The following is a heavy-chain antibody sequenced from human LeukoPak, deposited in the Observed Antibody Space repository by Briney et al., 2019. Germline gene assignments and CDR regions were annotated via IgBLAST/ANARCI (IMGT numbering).Heavy chain of an antibody. CDR2: ISSSGSSI. CDR3: ARVRSAYGGSYYYYMDV. J-gene: IGHJ6*03. D-gene: IGHD6-25*01. V-gene: IGHV3-48*03. CDR1: EFTFSNYQ. Sequence: GGSLRLSCTASEFTFSNYQVNWVRQAPGKGLEWVSDISSSGSSIYYADSVKGRFTISRDNAKNSLFLQINSLRAEDTAVYYCARVRSAYGGSYYYYMDVWGKGTTVTVSS.